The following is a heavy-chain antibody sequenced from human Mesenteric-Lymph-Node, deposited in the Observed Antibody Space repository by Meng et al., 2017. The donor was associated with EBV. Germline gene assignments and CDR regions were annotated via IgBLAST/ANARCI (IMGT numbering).Heavy chain of an antibody. V-gene: IGHV1-3*01. CDR1: GYTFTSYA. J-gene: IGHJ5*02. CDR3: ARDSTGDSRRFDP. Sequence: QVQVVQSGAGVNKPGASVKVSCEASGYTFTSYAMHWVRQAPGQRLEWMGWINVGNGDTKYSQKFHGRVTITRDTSATTAYMELRSLTSEDTAVYYCARDSTGDSRRFDPWGQGTLVTVSS. CDR2: INVGNGDT. D-gene: IGHD3-22*01.